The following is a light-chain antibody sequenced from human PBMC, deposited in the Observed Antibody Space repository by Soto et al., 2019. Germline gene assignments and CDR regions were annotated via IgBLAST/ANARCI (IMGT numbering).Light chain of an antibody. V-gene: IGKV3-20*01. J-gene: IGKJ1*01. Sequence: TLSLSPGERATLSCRASQSVDSTYLTWYQQKPGQAPRLLIYGASGRATGVPDRFSGSGSGTDFTLTISRLEPEDFAVYFCQYYDSFRTFGQGTKVDIK. CDR3: QYYDSFRT. CDR1: QSVDSTY. CDR2: GAS.